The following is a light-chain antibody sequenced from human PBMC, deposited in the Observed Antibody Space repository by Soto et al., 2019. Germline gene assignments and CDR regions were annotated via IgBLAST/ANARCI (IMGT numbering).Light chain of an antibody. CDR3: QQRPNWPLT. CDR1: QSISSH. CDR2: DAS. Sequence: EIVLTQSPATLSLSPGERDTVSCRASQSISSHLAWYQQRPGQAPRLLIYDASNRATGIPVRFSGSGSGTDFTLTINSLESDDFAVYYCQQRPNWPLTFGGGTKVENK. J-gene: IGKJ4*01. V-gene: IGKV3-11*01.